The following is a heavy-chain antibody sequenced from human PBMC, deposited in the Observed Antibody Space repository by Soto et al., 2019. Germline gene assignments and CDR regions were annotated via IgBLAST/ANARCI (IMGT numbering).Heavy chain of an antibody. Sequence: GGSLRLSCAASGFTFSSYGMHWVRQAPGKGLEWVAVIWYDGSNKYYADSVKGRFTISRDNSKNTLYLQMNSLRAEDTAVYYCARGGTMVRGVIIKGMDVWGQGTTVTVLL. CDR1: GFTFSSYG. J-gene: IGHJ6*02. D-gene: IGHD3-10*01. CDR3: ARGGTMVRGVIIKGMDV. V-gene: IGHV3-33*01. CDR2: IWYDGSNK.